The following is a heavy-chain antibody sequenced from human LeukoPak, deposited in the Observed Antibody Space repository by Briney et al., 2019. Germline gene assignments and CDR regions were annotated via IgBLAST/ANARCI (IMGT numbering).Heavy chain of an antibody. J-gene: IGHJ6*03. CDR2: ISWDGGST. CDR1: GFTFDDYT. Sequence: GGSLRLSCAASGFTFDDYTMHWVRQAPGKGLEWVSLISWDGGSTYYADSVKGRFTISRDNSKNSLYLQMNSLRTEDTALYYCAKGGDCSGGSCHFRAYYYMDVWGKGTTVTISS. CDR3: AKGGDCSGGSCHFRAYYYMDV. V-gene: IGHV3-43*01. D-gene: IGHD2-15*01.